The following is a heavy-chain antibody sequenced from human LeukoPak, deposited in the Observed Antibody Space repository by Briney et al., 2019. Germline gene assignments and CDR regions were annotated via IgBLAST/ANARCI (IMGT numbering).Heavy chain of an antibody. J-gene: IGHJ4*02. Sequence: GGSLRLSCAASGFPFSSYAMSWVRQAPGKGLEWVSAISGSGDSTYYADSVKGRFTISRDNSKNTLYLQMNSLRAEDTAVYYCAKSRSYYYDSSGGEIDYWGQGTLVTVSS. CDR1: GFPFSSYA. D-gene: IGHD3-22*01. V-gene: IGHV3-23*01. CDR2: ISGSGDST. CDR3: AKSRSYYYDSSGGEIDY.